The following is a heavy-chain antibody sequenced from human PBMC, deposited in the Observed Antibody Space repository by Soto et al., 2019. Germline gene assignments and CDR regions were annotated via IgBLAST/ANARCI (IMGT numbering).Heavy chain of an antibody. D-gene: IGHD3-9*01. V-gene: IGHV4-39*01. CDR2: IYFRGNT. CDR3: ARLEGLATISYYFDF. J-gene: IGHJ4*02. CDR1: GDSINSDKYY. Sequence: QLQLQESGPGLVKPSETLSLTCSVSGDSINSDKYYWGWIRQPPGKGLEWIGSIYFRGNTYYNPSLQNRVTISLDKSKSQFSLKRNSVTDEDSAVYFCARLEGLATISYYFDFWGQGALVTVSS.